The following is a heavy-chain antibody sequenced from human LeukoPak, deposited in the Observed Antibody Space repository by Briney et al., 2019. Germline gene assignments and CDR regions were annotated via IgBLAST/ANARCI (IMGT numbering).Heavy chain of an antibody. CDR1: GGSFSGYY. V-gene: IGHV4-34*01. CDR2: INHSGST. J-gene: IGHJ6*03. D-gene: IGHD3-3*01. CDR3: ARLYYYDFWSGYYMDV. Sequence: PSETLSLTCAVYGGSFSGYYWSWIRQPPGKGLEWIGEINHSGSTNYNPSLKSRVTISVDTSKNQFSLKLSSVTAADTAVYYCARLYYYDFWSGYYMDVWGKGTTVTVSS.